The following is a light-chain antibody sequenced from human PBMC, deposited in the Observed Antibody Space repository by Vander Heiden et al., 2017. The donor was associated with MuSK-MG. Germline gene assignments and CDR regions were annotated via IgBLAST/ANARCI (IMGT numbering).Light chain of an antibody. V-gene: IGKV3-20*01. J-gene: IGKJ2*01. Sequence: EIVLTQSPGTLSLSPGERATLSCRASQSVTSSYLAWYQQKPGQAPRLLIYGASSRAAGIPDRFSGSASGTDFTLTISILDPEDFTVYYCQRYGSSSYTFGQGTKLEIK. CDR3: QRYGSSSYT. CDR1: QSVTSSY. CDR2: GAS.